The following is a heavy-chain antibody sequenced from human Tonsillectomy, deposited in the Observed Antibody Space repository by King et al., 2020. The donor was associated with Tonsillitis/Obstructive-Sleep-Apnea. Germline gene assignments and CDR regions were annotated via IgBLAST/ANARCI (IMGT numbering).Heavy chain of an antibody. CDR3: ARGAQWLVGHYYMDV. J-gene: IGHJ6*03. D-gene: IGHD6-19*01. Sequence: VQLQQWGAGLLKPSETLSLTCVVYGGSFSGYYWRWIRQPPGKGLEWIGEINHSGSTNYNPSLKSRVTISVDTSKNQFSLKLNSVTAADTAVYYCARGAQWLVGHYYMDVWGKGTTVTVSS. CDR1: GGSFSGYY. V-gene: IGHV4-34*01. CDR2: INHSGST.